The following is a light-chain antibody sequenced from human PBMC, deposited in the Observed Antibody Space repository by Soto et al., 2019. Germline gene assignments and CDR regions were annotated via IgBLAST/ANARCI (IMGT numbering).Light chain of an antibody. V-gene: IGKV3-20*01. J-gene: IGKJ4*01. Sequence: EIVLTQSPDTLSLSPGESATLSCRASQSVRSSYLAWYQQTPGQAPRLLIYRVSSRATGVPDRFSGSGSGTDYTLTISRLEPEDFAVYYCQQYGNLPLTFGGGTKVDIK. CDR2: RVS. CDR3: QQYGNLPLT. CDR1: QSVRSSY.